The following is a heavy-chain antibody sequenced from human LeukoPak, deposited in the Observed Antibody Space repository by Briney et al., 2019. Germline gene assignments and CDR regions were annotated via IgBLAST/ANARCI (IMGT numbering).Heavy chain of an antibody. CDR3: ARGHAMARGVYYYYYGMDV. CDR1: GGTFSSYA. J-gene: IGHJ6*02. D-gene: IGHD3-10*01. CDR2: IIPIFGTA. V-gene: IGHV1-69*13. Sequence: SVKVSCKASGGTFSSYAISWVRQAPGQGLEWMGGIIPIFGTANYAQKFQGRVTITADESTSTAYMELSSLRSEDTAVYYCARGHAMARGVYYYYYGMDVWGQGTTVTVSS.